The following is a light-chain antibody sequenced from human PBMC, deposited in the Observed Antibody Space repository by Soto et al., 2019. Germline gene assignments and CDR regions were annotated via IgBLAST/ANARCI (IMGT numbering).Light chain of an antibody. CDR1: QRISTW. CDR2: DAS. Sequence: IQMTQAPSTLSGSVGDRGTITSRASQRISTWLAWYQQKPGKAPKLLIFDASTLESGVPSRFSGSASGTEFTLTITSLQPDDFATYYCHHYSRAFGQGTKVDIK. CDR3: HHYSRA. V-gene: IGKV1-5*01. J-gene: IGKJ1*01.